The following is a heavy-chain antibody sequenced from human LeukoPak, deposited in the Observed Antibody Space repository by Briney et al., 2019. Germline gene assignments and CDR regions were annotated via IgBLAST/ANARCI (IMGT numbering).Heavy chain of an antibody. CDR3: AKVSGMATQWGNFDY. CDR2: ITNNGGTT. D-gene: IGHD3-16*01. CDR1: GFSFHDYA. Sequence: PGGTLRLSCVASGFSFHDYAMHWVRQPPGKGLEWVSLITNNGGTTDYADSVKGRFTISRDNSKDSLYPQMNSLRTEDTAVYYCAKVSGMATQWGNFDYWGQGTLVTVSS. J-gene: IGHJ4*02. V-gene: IGHV3-43*02.